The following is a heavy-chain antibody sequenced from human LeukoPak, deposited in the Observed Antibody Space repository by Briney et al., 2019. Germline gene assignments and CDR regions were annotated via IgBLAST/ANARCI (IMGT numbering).Heavy chain of an antibody. Sequence: GESLKISCKASGYSFTTNWIAWVRQMPGKGLEWMGIIYPGDSDTRYSPSFQGQVTISADKSITTAYLQWSSLKASDTAMYYCARGTLPLGYFDLWGRGTLVTVSS. V-gene: IGHV5-51*01. D-gene: IGHD1-26*01. CDR3: ARGTLPLGYFDL. CDR1: GYSFTTNW. CDR2: IYPGDSDT. J-gene: IGHJ2*01.